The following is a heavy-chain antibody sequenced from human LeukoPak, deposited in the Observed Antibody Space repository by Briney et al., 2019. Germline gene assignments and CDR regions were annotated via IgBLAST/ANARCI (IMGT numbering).Heavy chain of an antibody. CDR2: GDNTGGT. CDR3: ARDTGDYGDPDAFDI. V-gene: IGHV4-34*01. J-gene: IGHJ3*02. Sequence: SETLSLTCAVYGESLNRHYWSWIRQPPGKGLEWIGEGDNTGGTKFNPSLKGRVTISADTSNNQFSLKLTSVTAADTAVYYCARDTGDYGDPDAFDIWGQGTMVTVSS. D-gene: IGHD4-17*01. CDR1: GESLNRHY.